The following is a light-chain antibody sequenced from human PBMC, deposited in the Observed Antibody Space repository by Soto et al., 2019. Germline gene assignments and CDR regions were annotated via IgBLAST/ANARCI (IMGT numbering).Light chain of an antibody. CDR3: QVWDSSSVL. V-gene: IGLV3-21*04. Sequence: SSELTQPPSVSVAPGKTARITCGGNNIGSKSVHWYQQKPGQAPVLVIYYDSDRPSGSPERFSGSNSGNTATLTISRVEAGDEADYYCQVWDSSSVLFGGGTKLTVL. CDR1: NIGSKS. CDR2: YDS. J-gene: IGLJ2*01.